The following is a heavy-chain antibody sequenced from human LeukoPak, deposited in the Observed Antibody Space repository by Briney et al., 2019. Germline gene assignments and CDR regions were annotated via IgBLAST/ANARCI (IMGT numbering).Heavy chain of an antibody. J-gene: IGHJ4*02. V-gene: IGHV4-59*08. CDR2: VYYSGST. Sequence: SETLSLTCTVSGGSISNYYWTWIRPSPGKGLEWIGFVYYSGSTNYNPSLKSRVTISIDTSKNQFSLKLSSVTAADTAVYYCARRVAAKPKYCFDYWGQGIRVTVSS. CDR1: GGSISNYY. D-gene: IGHD6-19*01. CDR3: ARRVAAKPKYCFDY.